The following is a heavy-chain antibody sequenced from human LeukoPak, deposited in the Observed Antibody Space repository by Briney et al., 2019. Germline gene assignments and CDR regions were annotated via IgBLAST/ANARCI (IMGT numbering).Heavy chain of an antibody. CDR1: GGSISSYY. CDR3: ARDPHSSDSR. D-gene: IGHD6-19*01. Sequence: SETLSLTCTVSGGSISSYYWIWIRQPPGKGLEWIGYIYYSGSTNYNPSLKSRVTISVDKSKNQFSLKLSSVTAADTAVYYCARDPHSSDSRWGQGTLVTVSS. J-gene: IGHJ4*02. V-gene: IGHV4-59*12. CDR2: IYYSGST.